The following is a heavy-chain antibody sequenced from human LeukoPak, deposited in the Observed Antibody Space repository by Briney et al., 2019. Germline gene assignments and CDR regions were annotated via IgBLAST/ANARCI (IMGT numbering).Heavy chain of an antibody. CDR1: GDSIRGYY. D-gene: IGHD2-15*01. Sequence: KSSETLSLTCTVSGDSIRGYYWSWIRQPPGKGLEWIGYVYYIGSTNYNPSLKSRLTMSVDTSKNQASLRLSSVTAADTAVYYCARGRRVVTATPYYFDSWGPGTLVTVSS. CDR2: VYYIGST. J-gene: IGHJ4*02. CDR3: ARGRRVVTATPYYFDS. V-gene: IGHV4-59*01.